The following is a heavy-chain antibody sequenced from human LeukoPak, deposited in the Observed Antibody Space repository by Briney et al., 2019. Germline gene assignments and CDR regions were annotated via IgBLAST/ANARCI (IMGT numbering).Heavy chain of an antibody. CDR2: ISSSGSTI. Sequence: GGSLRLSCAASGFTFSDYYMSWIRQAPGKGLEWVSYISSSGSTIYYADSVKGRFTISRHNAKNSLYLQMNSLRAEDTAVYYCARGPGGGYYDSSGYYEGWDYWGQGTLVTVSS. V-gene: IGHV3-11*04. J-gene: IGHJ4*02. D-gene: IGHD3-22*01. CDR1: GFTFSDYY. CDR3: ARGPGGGYYDSSGYYEGWDY.